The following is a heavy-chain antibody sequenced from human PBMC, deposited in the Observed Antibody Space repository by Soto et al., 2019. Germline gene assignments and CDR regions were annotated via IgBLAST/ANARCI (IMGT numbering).Heavy chain of an antibody. CDR1: GFTFSSYD. CDR3: ARSPPGGYHYYYGMEV. D-gene: IGHD3-22*01. Sequence: PGGALRLSCAASGFTFSSYDMQWVRQATGKGLEWVSAIGTAGDTYYPGSVKGRFTISRENAKNSLYLQMNSLRAGDTAVYYCARSPPGGYHYYYGMEVWGQGTTVTVPS. V-gene: IGHV3-13*04. CDR2: IGTAGDT. J-gene: IGHJ6*02.